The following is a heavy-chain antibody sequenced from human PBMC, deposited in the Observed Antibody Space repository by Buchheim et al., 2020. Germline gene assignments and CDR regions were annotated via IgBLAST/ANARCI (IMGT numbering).Heavy chain of an antibody. Sequence: QVQLQQWGAGLLKPSETLSLTCAVYGGSFSGYYWSWIRQPPGKGLEWIGEINHSGSTNYNPSLKSRVTISVDTSKNPFSLKLSSVTAADTAVYYCARVRVGSGWYRVPYYYGMDVWGQGTT. CDR1: GGSFSGYY. J-gene: IGHJ6*02. V-gene: IGHV4-34*01. CDR2: INHSGST. CDR3: ARVRVGSGWYRVPYYYGMDV. D-gene: IGHD6-19*01.